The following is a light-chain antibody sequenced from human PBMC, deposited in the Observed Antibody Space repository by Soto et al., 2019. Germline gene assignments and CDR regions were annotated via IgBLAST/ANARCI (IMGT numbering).Light chain of an antibody. J-gene: IGLJ3*02. CDR1: SSDVGDYNY. Sequence: QSALTQPPSASWSPGQSVTISCTGTSSDVGDYNYVSWYQQHPGKAPKLIIYEVNKRPSGVPDRFSGSKSGNTASLTVSGLQAKDEADYYCSSYAGSNTFLFGGGTKVTVL. V-gene: IGLV2-8*01. CDR2: EVN. CDR3: SSYAGSNTFL.